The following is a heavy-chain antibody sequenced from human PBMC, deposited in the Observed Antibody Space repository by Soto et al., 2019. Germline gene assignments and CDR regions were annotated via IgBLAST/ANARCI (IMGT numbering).Heavy chain of an antibody. Sequence: PGGSLRLSCAASGFTFSSYAMSWVRQAPGKGLEWVSAISGSGGSTYYADSVKGRFTISRDNSKNTLYLQMNSLRAEDTAVYYCAKLPLWWEITVETFDIWGQGTMVTVSS. CDR2: ISGSGGST. D-gene: IGHD1-26*01. CDR3: AKLPLWWEITVETFDI. CDR1: GFTFSSYA. V-gene: IGHV3-23*01. J-gene: IGHJ3*02.